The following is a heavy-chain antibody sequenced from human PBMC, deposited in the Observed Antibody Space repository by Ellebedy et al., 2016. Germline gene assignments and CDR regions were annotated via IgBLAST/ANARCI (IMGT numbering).Heavy chain of an antibody. Sequence: ASVKVSCKASGYTFTSYAMHWVRQAPGQRLEWMGWINAGNGNTKYSQKFQGRVTIARNTSASTAYMELSSVRSEDTAVYYCARVERDQAFDYWGQGTLVTVSS. J-gene: IGHJ4*02. V-gene: IGHV1-3*01. CDR3: ARVERDQAFDY. CDR2: INAGNGNT. CDR1: GYTFTSYA.